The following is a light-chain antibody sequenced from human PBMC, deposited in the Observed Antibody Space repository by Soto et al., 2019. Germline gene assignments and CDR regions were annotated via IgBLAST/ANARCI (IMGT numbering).Light chain of an antibody. CDR3: SSYTSSFYV. CDR2: EVS. V-gene: IGLV2-14*01. CDR1: SSDVGGYNY. Sequence: QSVLTQPASVSGSPGQSITISCTGTSSDVGGYNYVPWYQQHPGKAPKLMIYEVSNRPSGVSNRFSGSKSGNTASLTISGLQAEDEADYYCSSYTSSFYVFGTGTKVTVL. J-gene: IGLJ1*01.